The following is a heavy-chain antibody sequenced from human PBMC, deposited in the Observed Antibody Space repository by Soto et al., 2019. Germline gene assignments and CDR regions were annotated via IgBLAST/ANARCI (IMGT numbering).Heavy chain of an antibody. CDR2: INHSGST. V-gene: IGHV4-34*01. D-gene: IGHD2-15*01. Sequence: PSETLSLTCAVYSGSFSGYYWSWIRQPPGKGLEWIGEINHSGSTNYNPSLKSRVTISVDTSKNQFSLKLSSVTAADTAVYYCARGHRSGGRSLRWFDPWGQATLVTVSS. CDR3: ARGHRSGGRSLRWFDP. CDR1: SGSFSGYY. J-gene: IGHJ5*02.